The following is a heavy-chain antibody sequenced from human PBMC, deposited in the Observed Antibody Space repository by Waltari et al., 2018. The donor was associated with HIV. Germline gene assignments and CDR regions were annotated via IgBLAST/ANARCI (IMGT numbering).Heavy chain of an antibody. J-gene: IGHJ2*01. CDR2: IYSSEST. D-gene: IGHD3-16*01. CDR3: TRYYDVLTKNLNWYFDL. V-gene: IGHV4-59*12. Sequence: QVRLQESGPGLMKPSEILSLSCNLSGGSLNSYYWCWVRQSPGRGLEWVGHIYSSESTHYNPSLASSLSMSIDKSKNQVSLTLTSVTTADTAVYFCTRYYDVLTKNLNWYFDLWGLGTLVTVSS. CDR1: GGSLNSYY.